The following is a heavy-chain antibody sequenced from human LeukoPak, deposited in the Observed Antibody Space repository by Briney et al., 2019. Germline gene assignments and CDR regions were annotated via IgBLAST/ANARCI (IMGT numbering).Heavy chain of an antibody. CDR3: ARDPSTLITGADAFDI. Sequence: SETLSLTCAVYGGSFSDYYCSWIRQPPGKGLEWIGEINHLGSTNYNPSLKSRVIISVDTSKNQFSLKLTSVTAADTAVYYCARDPSTLITGADAFDIWGQGTMVTVSS. CDR1: GGSFSDYY. CDR2: INHLGST. J-gene: IGHJ3*02. D-gene: IGHD7-27*01. V-gene: IGHV4-34*01.